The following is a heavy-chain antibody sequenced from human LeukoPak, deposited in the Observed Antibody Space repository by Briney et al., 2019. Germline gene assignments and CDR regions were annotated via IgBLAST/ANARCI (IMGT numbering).Heavy chain of an antibody. CDR1: GGTFSSYA. V-gene: IGHV1-69*13. D-gene: IGHD7-27*01. CDR3: ARAEKPNWGNYYYYCMDV. J-gene: IGHJ6*03. Sequence: SVKVSCKASGGTFSSYAISWVRQAPGQGLEWMGGIIPIFGTANYAQKFQGRVTITADESTSTAYMELSSLRSDDTAVYYCARAEKPNWGNYYYYCMDVWGKGTTVTVSS. CDR2: IIPIFGTA.